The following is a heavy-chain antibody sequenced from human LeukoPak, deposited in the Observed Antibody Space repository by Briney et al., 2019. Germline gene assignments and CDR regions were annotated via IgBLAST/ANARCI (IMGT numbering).Heavy chain of an antibody. CDR1: GFNFSDSR. CDR3: VRGDWYFES. J-gene: IGHJ4*02. V-gene: IGHV3-7*04. D-gene: IGHD2-21*02. Sequence: GGSLRLSCAASGFNFSDSRMTWIRQAPGTGLEWVANVNKEGTEKHFLDSVEGRFTISRDNAKKSLYLQMRSLRPEDTAVYFCVRGDWYFESWGQGTLVTVSS. CDR2: VNKEGTEK.